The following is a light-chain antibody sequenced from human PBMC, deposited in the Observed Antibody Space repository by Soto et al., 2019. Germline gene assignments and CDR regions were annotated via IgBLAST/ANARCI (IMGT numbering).Light chain of an antibody. CDR1: SSDVGGYDY. CDR2: DVT. Sequence: QSALTQPASVSGSPGQSITISCTGTSSDVGGYDYVSWYQQYPGKAPKLMIYDVTNRPSGVSNRFSGSKSGNTASLTISGLQAEDEADYYCISYASINTYVFGTGTKVTVL. V-gene: IGLV2-14*01. J-gene: IGLJ1*01. CDR3: ISYASINTYV.